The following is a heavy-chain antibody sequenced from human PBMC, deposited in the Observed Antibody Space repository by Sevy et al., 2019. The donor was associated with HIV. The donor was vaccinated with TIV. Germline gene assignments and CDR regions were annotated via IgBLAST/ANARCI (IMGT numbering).Heavy chain of an antibody. D-gene: IGHD3-22*01. V-gene: IGHV3-15*01. J-gene: IGHJ1*01. CDR2: IKSKTDGGTT. Sequence: GGSLRLSCAASGFTFSNAWMSWVRQAPGKGLEWVGRIKSKTDGGTTDYAAPVKGRLTISRDDSKNTLYLQMNSLKTEDTAVYYCTTPHYYDSSGYLSLEYFQHWGQGTLVTVSS. CDR3: TTPHYYDSSGYLSLEYFQH. CDR1: GFTFSNAW.